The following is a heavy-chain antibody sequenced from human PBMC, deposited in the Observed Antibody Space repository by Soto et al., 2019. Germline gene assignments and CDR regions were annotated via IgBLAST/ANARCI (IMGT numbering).Heavy chain of an antibody. D-gene: IGHD2-15*01. Sequence: PGPSLGLSCAASGFTFSSYAMSWVLQAPGTGLEWVSAISGSGGSTDYADSVKGRFTMSRDNSKNTLYLQINRLRAEDTDVYYYAKVYLVGAAILHGMYVWAQGTTVTVSS. CDR1: GFTFSSYA. V-gene: IGHV3-23*01. CDR3: AKVYLVGAAILHGMYV. J-gene: IGHJ6*02. CDR2: ISGSGGST.